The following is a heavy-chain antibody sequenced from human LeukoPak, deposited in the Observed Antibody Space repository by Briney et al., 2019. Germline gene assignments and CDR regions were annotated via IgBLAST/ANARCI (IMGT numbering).Heavy chain of an antibody. CDR2: IYYSGST. CDR3: ASSTTVTPYYFDD. V-gene: IGHV4-31*03. CDR1: GGSISSGGYY. J-gene: IGHJ4*02. Sequence: PSETLSLTCTVSGGSISSGGYYWSWIRQHPGKGLEWIGYIYYSGSTYYNPSLKSRVTISVDTSKNQFSLKLSSVTAADTAVYYCASSTTVTPYYFDDWGQGTLVTVSS. D-gene: IGHD4-17*01.